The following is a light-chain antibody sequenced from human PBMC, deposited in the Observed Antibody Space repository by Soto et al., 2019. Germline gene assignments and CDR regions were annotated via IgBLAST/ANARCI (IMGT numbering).Light chain of an antibody. CDR3: MLGTHWPWT. J-gene: IGKJ2*02. Sequence: DVVMTQSPLSLPVTLGQPASISCRSSQSLVYSDGNTSLNCFQQRPGQSPRRLIYKVSNRDSGVPDRLSGSGSGTDFTLKISRVEAAYVGVYSCMLGTHWPWTFGQGTKLEIK. CDR2: KVS. CDR1: QSLVYSDGNTS. V-gene: IGKV2-30*01.